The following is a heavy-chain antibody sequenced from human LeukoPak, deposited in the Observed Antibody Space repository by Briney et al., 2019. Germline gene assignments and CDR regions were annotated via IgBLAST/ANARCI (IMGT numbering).Heavy chain of an antibody. V-gene: IGHV3-23*01. CDR2: ICGSGDTT. CDR3: AKDRPFSTPNYYIDH. D-gene: IGHD2-2*01. CDR1: GFTFSNYA. J-gene: IGHJ4*02. Sequence: GGSLRLSCAASGFTFSNYAMTWVRQAAGKGLEWVSAICGSGDTTYFADSVKGRFTISRDNSKNTLYLQMNSLAAEDNAIYYCAKDRPFSTPNYYIDHWGQGTLVTVSS.